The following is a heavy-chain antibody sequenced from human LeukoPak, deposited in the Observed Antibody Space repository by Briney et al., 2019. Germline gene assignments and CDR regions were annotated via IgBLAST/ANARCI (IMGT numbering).Heavy chain of an antibody. V-gene: IGHV3-30*03. Sequence: GGSLRLSCAASGFTFSSYGMHWVRQAPGKGLEWVAVISYDGSNKYYADSVKGRFTISRDNSKNTLYLQMNSLRAEDTAVYYCARSGEGYPDDAFDIWGQGTMVTVSS. CDR1: GFTFSSYG. CDR3: ARSGEGYPDDAFDI. CDR2: ISYDGSNK. J-gene: IGHJ3*02. D-gene: IGHD5-12*01.